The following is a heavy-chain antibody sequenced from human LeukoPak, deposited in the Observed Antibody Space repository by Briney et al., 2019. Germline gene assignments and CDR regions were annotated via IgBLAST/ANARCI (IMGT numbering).Heavy chain of an antibody. CDR3: ARDARGSGSYYNNYFDY. D-gene: IGHD3-10*01. V-gene: IGHV4-61*02. Sequence: SETLSLTCTVSGGSISSGSYYWSWIRQPAGKGLEWIGRIYTSGSTNYNPSLKSRVTISVDTSKNQFSLKLSSVTAADTAVYYCARDARGSGSYYNNYFDYWGQGTLVTVSS. J-gene: IGHJ4*02. CDR1: GGSISSGSYY. CDR2: IYTSGST.